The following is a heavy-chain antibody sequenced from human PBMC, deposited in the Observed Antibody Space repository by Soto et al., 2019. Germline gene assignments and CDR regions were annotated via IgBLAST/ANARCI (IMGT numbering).Heavy chain of an antibody. V-gene: IGHV3-23*01. Sequence: GGSLRLSCAASGFTFSTYAMSWVRQAPGKGLEWVSAISGDGVNTYYADSVKGRFTISRHNSLNRLYLQMNSLRTEDTAVYFCAHPRGYGVFDAYDIWGQGAMVTVSS. CDR2: ISGDGVNT. D-gene: IGHD4-17*01. CDR3: AHPRGYGVFDAYDI. J-gene: IGHJ3*02. CDR1: GFTFSTYA.